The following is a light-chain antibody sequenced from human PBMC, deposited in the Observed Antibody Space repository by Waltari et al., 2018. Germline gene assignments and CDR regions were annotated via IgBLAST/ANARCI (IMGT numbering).Light chain of an antibody. V-gene: IGLV1-44*01. CDR3: AAWDDRMNGRGV. Sequence: QSVVTQPPSASGTPGQSVTISCSGSSSTIGSNTVSWYQVLPGSAPKLPPHSTSHRPSGITDRFSGSKSGTSASLAISGLQFDDEADYYCAAWDDRMNGRGVFGGGTKVTVL. CDR1: SSTIGSNT. CDR2: STS. J-gene: IGLJ3*02.